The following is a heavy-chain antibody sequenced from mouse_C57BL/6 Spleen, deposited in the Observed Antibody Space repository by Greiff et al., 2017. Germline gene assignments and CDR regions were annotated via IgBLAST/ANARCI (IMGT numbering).Heavy chain of an antibody. CDR1: GFNTKNTY. J-gene: IGHJ1*03. CDR3: ASSDGVWYFDV. Sequence: VQLQQSVAELVRPGASVKLPCTASGFNTKNTYMHWVKQRPEQGLEWIGRIDPANGNTKYAPKFQGKATITADTSSNTAYLQLSSLTSEDTAIYYCASSDGVWYFDVWGTGTTVTVSS. V-gene: IGHV14-3*01. CDR2: IDPANGNT. D-gene: IGHD2-3*01.